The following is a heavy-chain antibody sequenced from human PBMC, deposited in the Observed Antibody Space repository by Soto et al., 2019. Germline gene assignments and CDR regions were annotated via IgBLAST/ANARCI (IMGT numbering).Heavy chain of an antibody. V-gene: IGHV3-23*01. CDR3: AKIMGYSYYYALDV. CDR1: GFTFSSYA. Sequence: PGGSLRLSCAASGFTFSSYAMSWVRQAPGKGLEWVSGISGSGGRTYYADPVKGRFTISRDNSKNTLYLQMNSLRAEDTAVYYCAKIMGYSYYYALDVWGQGTTVTVSS. D-gene: IGHD2-8*01. CDR2: ISGSGGRT. J-gene: IGHJ6*02.